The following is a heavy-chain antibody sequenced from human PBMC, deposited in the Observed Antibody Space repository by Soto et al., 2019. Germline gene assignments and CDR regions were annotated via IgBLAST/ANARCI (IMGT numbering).Heavy chain of an antibody. V-gene: IGHV4-39*01. CDR3: ARSISVAMDF. Sequence: SETLSLTCTVSGGSIASSSYHWGWIRQPPGKGLEWIGSIYYSGTTYYNPSLKSRVTISVDTSKNQFSLKLSSVTAADTAVYYCARSISVAMDFWGQGTLVTVS. D-gene: IGHD6-19*01. J-gene: IGHJ4*02. CDR2: IYYSGTT. CDR1: GGSIASSSYH.